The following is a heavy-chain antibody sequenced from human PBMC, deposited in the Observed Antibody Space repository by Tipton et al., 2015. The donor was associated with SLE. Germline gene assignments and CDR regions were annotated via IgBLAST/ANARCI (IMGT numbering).Heavy chain of an antibody. CDR3: ARISQSPLTVTTTWHWFDP. CDR1: GGSISSTSHY. CDR2: IYYSGST. V-gene: IGHV4-39*07. D-gene: IGHD4-11*01. Sequence: TLSLTCTVSGGSISSTSHYWAWIRQPPGKGLEWIGTIYYSGSTNHNPSLKSRVTVSVDTSKNQFSLKLRSVTAADTAVYYCARISQSPLTVTTTWHWFDPWGQGTLVTVSS. J-gene: IGHJ5*02.